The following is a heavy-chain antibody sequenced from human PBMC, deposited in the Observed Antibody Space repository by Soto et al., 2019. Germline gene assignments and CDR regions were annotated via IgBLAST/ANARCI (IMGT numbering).Heavy chain of an antibody. CDR1: GGSISSGGYY. J-gene: IGHJ4*02. CDR2: IYYSGST. CDR3: AKVSSSWYAGFFDL. D-gene: IGHD6-13*01. Sequence: PSETLSLTCTVSGGSISSGGYYWSWIRQHPGKGLEWIGYIYYSGSTYYNPSLKSRVTISVDTSKNTLYLQIHTLRAEDTAVYYCAKVSSSWYAGFFDLWGQGTLVTVS. V-gene: IGHV4-31*03.